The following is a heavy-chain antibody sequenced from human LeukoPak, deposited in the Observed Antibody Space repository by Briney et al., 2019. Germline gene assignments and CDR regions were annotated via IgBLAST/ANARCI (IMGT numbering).Heavy chain of an antibody. CDR3: AKESWLAEHFSYYFDY. Sequence: GGSLRLSCAASGLTFSSYGMHWVRQAPGKGLEWVAVISYDGSNKYYADSVKGRFTISRDNSKNTLYLQMNSLRAEDTAVYYCAKESWLAEHFSYYFDYWGQGTLVTVSS. J-gene: IGHJ4*02. D-gene: IGHD6-19*01. V-gene: IGHV3-30*18. CDR2: ISYDGSNK. CDR1: GLTFSSYG.